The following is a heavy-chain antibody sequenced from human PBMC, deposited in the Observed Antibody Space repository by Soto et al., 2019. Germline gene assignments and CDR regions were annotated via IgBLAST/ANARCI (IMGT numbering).Heavy chain of an antibody. Sequence: ASVKASCKXSGYTFTSYYMHWVRQAPGQGLEWMGIINPSGGSTSYGQKFQGRVTMTRDTSTSTVYMELSSLRSEDTAVYYCARESTKADHEEYGMDVRGQGSTVTVAS. V-gene: IGHV1-46*01. CDR2: INPSGGST. CDR1: GYTFTSYY. J-gene: IGHJ6*02. CDR3: ARESTKADHEEYGMDV.